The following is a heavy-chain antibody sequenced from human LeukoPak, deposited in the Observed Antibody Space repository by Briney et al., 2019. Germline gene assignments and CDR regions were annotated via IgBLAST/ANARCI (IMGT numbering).Heavy chain of an antibody. CDR2: ISGSGGST. V-gene: IGHV3-23*01. CDR1: GFTFSSYA. J-gene: IGHJ6*02. Sequence: PGGSLRLSCAASGFTFSSYAMSWVRQAPGKGLEWVSAISGSGGSTYYADSVKGRFTISRDNSENTLYLQMNSLRAEDTAVYYCAKDGRDGYNQRFYYYGMDVWGQGTTVTVSS. D-gene: IGHD5-24*01. CDR3: AKDGRDGYNQRFYYYGMDV.